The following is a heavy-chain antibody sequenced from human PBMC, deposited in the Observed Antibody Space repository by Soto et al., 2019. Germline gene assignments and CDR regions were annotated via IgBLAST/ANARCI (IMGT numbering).Heavy chain of an antibody. CDR3: ARRRAGDFWSGYSPYGMDV. CDR1: GGTSSSYA. J-gene: IGHJ6*02. Sequence: SVKVSCKASGGTSSSYAISWVRQAPGQGLEWMGGIIPIFGTANYAQKFQGRVTITADKSTSTAYMELSSLRSEDTAVYYCARRRAGDFWSGYSPYGMDVWGQGTTVTVSS. CDR2: IIPIFGTA. V-gene: IGHV1-69*06. D-gene: IGHD3-3*01.